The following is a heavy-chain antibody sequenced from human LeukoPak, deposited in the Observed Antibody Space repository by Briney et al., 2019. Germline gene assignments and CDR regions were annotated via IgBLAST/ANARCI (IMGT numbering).Heavy chain of an antibody. V-gene: IGHV1-18*01. Sequence: ASVKVSCKASGGTFSSYAISWVRQAPGQGLEWMGWISGYNGNTKNAQKLQGRVTMTTDTSTRAAYTELSNLKAYHPTVYYCARDGRHRYYYDSSGFYGSWFDPWGQGTLVTVSS. D-gene: IGHD3-22*01. CDR1: GGTFSSYA. CDR2: ISGYNGNT. J-gene: IGHJ5*02. CDR3: ARDGRHRYYYDSSGFYGSWFDP.